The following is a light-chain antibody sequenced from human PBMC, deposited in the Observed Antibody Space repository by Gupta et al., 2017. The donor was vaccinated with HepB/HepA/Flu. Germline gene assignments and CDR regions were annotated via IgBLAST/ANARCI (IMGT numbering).Light chain of an antibody. CDR1: QGIGTY. V-gene: IGKV1-39*01. CDR3: QQSYDIPRT. CDR2: VAS. J-gene: IGKJ1*01. Sequence: IQMTQSPPSLSASVGDRVTITCRASQGIGTYLNWYQQRPGKAPNVLIYVASTLESGVPSRFAGGGSGTDFTLTINNLQPEDFGTYFCQQSYDIPRTFGQGTKIEMK.